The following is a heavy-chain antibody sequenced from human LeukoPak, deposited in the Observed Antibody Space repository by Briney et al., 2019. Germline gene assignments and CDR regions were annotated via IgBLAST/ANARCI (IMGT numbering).Heavy chain of an antibody. CDR1: GYSFTNYY. D-gene: IGHD3-10*01. CDR2: INPSGSST. J-gene: IGHJ4*02. Sequence: ASVKVSCKASGYSFTNYYMHWVRQAPGQGLEWMGTINPSGSSTTYAQKFQGRVTMIRDTSTSTVYMEVSSLKSEDTAVYYCARDHGSAYYRAPRHWGQGTLVTVSS. V-gene: IGHV1-46*01. CDR3: ARDHGSAYYRAPRH.